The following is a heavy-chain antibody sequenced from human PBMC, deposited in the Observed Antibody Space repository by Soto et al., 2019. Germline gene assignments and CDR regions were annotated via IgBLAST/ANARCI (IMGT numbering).Heavy chain of an antibody. CDR2: INSYGGGTT. CDR3: AKNPGYYYDSTGYHFDY. V-gene: IGHV3-74*01. CDR1: GFTFGSSW. J-gene: IGHJ4*02. D-gene: IGHD3-22*01. Sequence: GGSLRLSCAASGFTFGSSWMHWVRQAPGKGLVWVSRINSYGGGTTYYADSVKGRFTISRDNSKNTLYLQMNSLRAEDTAVYYCAKNPGYYYDSTGYHFDYWGQGTLVTVSS.